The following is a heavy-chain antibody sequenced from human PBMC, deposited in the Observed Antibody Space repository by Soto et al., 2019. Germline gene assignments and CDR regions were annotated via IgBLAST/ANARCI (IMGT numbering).Heavy chain of an antibody. CDR1: GFTFSSYA. D-gene: IGHD6-13*01. Sequence: SLRLSCAASGFTFSSYAVNWVRQAPGKGLEWVSGISGSGRSTNYADSVKGRFTISRDNSKSTLYLQMNTLRAEDTAVYYCAKDGGVSGSWLDYWGQGTLVTVSS. V-gene: IGHV3-23*01. CDR2: ISGSGRST. J-gene: IGHJ4*02. CDR3: AKDGGVSGSWLDY.